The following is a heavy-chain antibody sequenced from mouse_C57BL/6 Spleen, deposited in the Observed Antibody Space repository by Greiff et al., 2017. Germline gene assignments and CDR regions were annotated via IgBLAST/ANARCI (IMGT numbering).Heavy chain of an antibody. D-gene: IGHD2-5*01. CDR3: ARSDYSNLAGFAY. Sequence: EVKLMESGPELVKPGASVKISCKASGYSFTDYNMNWVKQSNGKSLEWIGVINPNYGTTSYNQKFKGKATLTVDQSSSTAYMQLNSLTSEDSAVYYCARSDYSNLAGFAYWGQGTLVTVSA. J-gene: IGHJ3*01. CDR2: INPNYGTT. V-gene: IGHV1-39*01. CDR1: GYSFTDYN.